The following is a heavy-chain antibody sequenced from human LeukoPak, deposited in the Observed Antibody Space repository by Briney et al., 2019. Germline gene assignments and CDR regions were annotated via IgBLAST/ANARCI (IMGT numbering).Heavy chain of an antibody. CDR2: IHHSGST. J-gene: IGHJ5*02. CDR1: GGSISSGGYY. CDR3: ANYGSRSYRFDP. D-gene: IGHD3-10*01. V-gene: IGHV4-31*03. Sequence: PSETLSLTCTVSGGSISSGGYYWSWIRQHPGKGLEWIGYIHHSGSTYYNPSLKSRLIISLDTSKNQFSLKLNSVTAADTAVYYCANYGSRSYRFDPWGQGTLVTVSS.